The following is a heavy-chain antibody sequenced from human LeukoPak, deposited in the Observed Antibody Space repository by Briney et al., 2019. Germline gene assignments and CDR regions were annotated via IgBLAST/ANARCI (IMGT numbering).Heavy chain of an antibody. CDR2: INHSGST. V-gene: IGHV4-34*01. D-gene: IGHD2-2*02. CDR1: GGSFSGYY. Sequence: SETLSLTCAVYGGSFSGYYWSWIRQPPGKGLEWIGEINHSGSTNYNPSLKSRVIMSVDPSTNQFSLKMTSVTAADTAVYFCTRSGLTGMREYPRADYYYYGMDVWGQGTAVTVSS. CDR3: TRSGLTGMREYPRADYYYYGMDV. J-gene: IGHJ6*01.